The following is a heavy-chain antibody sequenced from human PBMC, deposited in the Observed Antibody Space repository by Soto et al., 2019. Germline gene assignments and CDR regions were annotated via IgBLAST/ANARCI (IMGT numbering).Heavy chain of an antibody. V-gene: IGHV4-34*01. CDR2: INHSGST. CDR3: ARAPLLWFGNIYYYYGMDV. CDR1: GGSFSGYY. Sequence: SLTCAVYGGSFSGYYWSWIRQPPGKGLEWIGEINHSGSTNYNPSLKSRVTISVDTSKNQFSLKLSSVTAADTAVYYCARAPLLWFGNIYYYYGMDVWGQGTTVTVSS. J-gene: IGHJ6*02. D-gene: IGHD3-10*01.